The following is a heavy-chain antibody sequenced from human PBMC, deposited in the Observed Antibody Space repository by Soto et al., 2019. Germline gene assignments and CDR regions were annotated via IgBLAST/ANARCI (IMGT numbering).Heavy chain of an antibody. D-gene: IGHD1-26*01. V-gene: IGHV5-51*01. CDR2: IYPGDSQT. CDR3: VRRVRLVGTPGDGFEH. CDR1: GYIFSSYW. J-gene: IGHJ4*02. Sequence: GESLKISCEGSGYIFSSYWIGWVRQMPGKGLEWMGIIYPGDSQTTYSPSFQGLVTISADKSISTAYLQWSSLKALATAMYFWVRRVRLVGTPGDGFEHWGQGTPVTVSS.